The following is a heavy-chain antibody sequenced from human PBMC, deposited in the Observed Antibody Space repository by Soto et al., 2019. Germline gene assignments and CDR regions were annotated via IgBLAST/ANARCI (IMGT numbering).Heavy chain of an antibody. CDR2: ISGYNGNT. Sequence: ASVKVSCKASGYTFKNHGVSWVRQAPGQGLQWMGWISGYNGNTNYAQIFQDRLTLTTDTSTSTAYLELRSLRSDDTAVYYCARSIPFIAVTGNYCDYGGQ. CDR3: ARSIPFIAVTGNYCDY. D-gene: IGHD6-19*01. V-gene: IGHV1-18*04. CDR1: GYTFKNHG. J-gene: IGHJ4*02.